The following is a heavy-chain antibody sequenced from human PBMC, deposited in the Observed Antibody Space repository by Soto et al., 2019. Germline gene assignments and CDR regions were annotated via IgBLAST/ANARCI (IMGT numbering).Heavy chain of an antibody. CDR1: GGSISSGGYS. Sequence: SETLSLTCAVSGGSISSGGYSWSWIRQPPGKGLEWIGYIYHSGSTYYNPSLKSRVTISVDRSKNQFSLKLSSVTAADTAVYYCARGHTTDFDYWGQGTLVTVSS. V-gene: IGHV4-30-2*01. CDR3: ARGHTTDFDY. CDR2: IYHSGST. J-gene: IGHJ4*02. D-gene: IGHD1-1*01.